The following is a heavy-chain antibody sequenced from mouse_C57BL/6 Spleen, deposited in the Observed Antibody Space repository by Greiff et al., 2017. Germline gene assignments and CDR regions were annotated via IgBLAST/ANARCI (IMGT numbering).Heavy chain of an antibody. V-gene: IGHV14-2*01. CDR1: GFNIKDYY. CDR3: ARGDPFAY. Sequence: VQLQQSGAELVKPGASVKLSCTASGFNIKDYYMHWVKQRTEQGLEWIGRIDPEDGETKYAPKFPGKATITADTSSNTAYLQLSSLTSEDTAVYYCARGDPFAYWGQGTLVTVSA. D-gene: IGHD3-3*01. CDR2: IDPEDGET. J-gene: IGHJ3*01.